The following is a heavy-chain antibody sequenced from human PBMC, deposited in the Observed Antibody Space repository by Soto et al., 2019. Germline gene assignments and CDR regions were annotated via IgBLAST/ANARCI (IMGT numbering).Heavy chain of an antibody. CDR2: IHSGGSS. D-gene: IGHD5-12*01. CDR3: AGTSGYSIDY. J-gene: IGHJ4*02. Sequence: PSETLSLTCTVSDYSINSDSNLWGWIRQPPGKGLEWIGYIHSGGSSYYNPSLKSRVTMSVDTAKNQFSLKLSSVTAADTAVYYCAGTSGYSIDYWGQGTLVTVS. V-gene: IGHV4-28*01. CDR1: DYSINSDSNL.